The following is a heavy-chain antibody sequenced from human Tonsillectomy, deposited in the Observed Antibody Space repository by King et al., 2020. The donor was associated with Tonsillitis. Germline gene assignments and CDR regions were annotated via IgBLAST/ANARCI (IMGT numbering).Heavy chain of an antibody. V-gene: IGHV4-34*01. Sequence: VQLQQWGAGLLKPSETLSLTCAVYGGSFSGYYWSWIRQPPGEGLEWIGEINHSGSTNYNPSLKSRVTVSVDTSKNQFSLKLSSVTAADTAVYYCARGVYCSGGSCQTSYYFDYWGQGTLVTVSS. CDR2: INHSGST. D-gene: IGHD2-15*01. CDR3: ARGVYCSGGSCQTSYYFDY. CDR1: GGSFSGYY. J-gene: IGHJ4*02.